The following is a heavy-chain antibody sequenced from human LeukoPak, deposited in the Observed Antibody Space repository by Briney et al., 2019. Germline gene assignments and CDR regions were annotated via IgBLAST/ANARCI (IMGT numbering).Heavy chain of an antibody. CDR1: GSSISSGYY. Sequence: PSETLSLTCTVSGSSISSGYYWGWIRQPPGKGLEWIGAVYHSGSTSYNPSLKSRFTISVDTSKNQFSLKLTSVTAADTAVHYCARVGGVLVVIGPFDYWGQGTLVTVSS. D-gene: IGHD3-22*01. CDR2: VYHSGST. V-gene: IGHV4-38-2*02. J-gene: IGHJ4*02. CDR3: ARVGGVLVVIGPFDY.